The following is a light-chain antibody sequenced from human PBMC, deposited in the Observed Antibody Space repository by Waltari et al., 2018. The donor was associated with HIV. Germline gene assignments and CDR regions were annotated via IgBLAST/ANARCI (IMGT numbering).Light chain of an antibody. Sequence: TLHPASLSVLPGERATPSSTASHNIRSNLAWYQQRPGQAPRLLIYDASSRATGIPDRFSGSGSETDFTLSISRLEPEDVAVYYCQQYGRLPRTFGQGTKVEIK. CDR3: QQYGRLPRT. V-gene: IGKV3-20*01. CDR2: DAS. CDR1: HNIRSN. J-gene: IGKJ1*01.